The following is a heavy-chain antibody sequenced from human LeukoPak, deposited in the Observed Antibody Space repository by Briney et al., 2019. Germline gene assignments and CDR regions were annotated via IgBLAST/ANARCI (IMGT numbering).Heavy chain of an antibody. J-gene: IGHJ4*02. CDR1: GFTFSSYS. CDR3: AKDFQSRMRYYRYVYYFDY. Sequence: PGGSLRLSCAASGFTFSSYSMNCVRQAPGKGVEWGSYISSSSSTIYFADSVKGRFTLSRDNAESSLYLQMKSLRGGDTAVYYCAKDFQSRMRYYRYVYYFDYWGQGTLVTVSS. V-gene: IGHV3-48*01. CDR2: ISSSSSTI. D-gene: IGHD3-10*01.